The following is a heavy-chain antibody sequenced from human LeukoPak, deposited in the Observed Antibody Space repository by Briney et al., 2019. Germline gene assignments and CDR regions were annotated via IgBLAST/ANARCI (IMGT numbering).Heavy chain of an antibody. D-gene: IGHD3-22*01. CDR1: GFTFSSYW. V-gene: IGHV3-74*01. Sequence: PGGSLRLSCAASGFTFSSYWMRWVRQAPGKGLVWVSRINSDGSSTSYADSVKGRFTISRDNAKNTLYLQMNSLRAEDTAVYHCASLDSSGYYYFDYWGQGTLVTVSS. CDR3: ASLDSSGYYYFDY. CDR2: INSDGSST. J-gene: IGHJ4*02.